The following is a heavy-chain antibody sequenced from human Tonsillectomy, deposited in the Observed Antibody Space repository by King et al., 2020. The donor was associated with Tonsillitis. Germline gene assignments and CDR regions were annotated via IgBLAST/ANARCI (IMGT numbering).Heavy chain of an antibody. CDR3: ARGAAGLDYYYFYMDV. J-gene: IGHJ6*03. CDR1: GYSFTSFW. Sequence: QLVQSGAEVKKPGESLKISCKGSGYSFTSFWIGWVRQMPGKGLEWMGIIYPGDSDTRYSPSFQGHVTISADKSISTAYLQWSSLKASDTAMYYCARGAAGLDYYYFYMDVWGKATTVTVSS. V-gene: IGHV5-51*01. D-gene: IGHD6-25*01. CDR2: IYPGDSDT.